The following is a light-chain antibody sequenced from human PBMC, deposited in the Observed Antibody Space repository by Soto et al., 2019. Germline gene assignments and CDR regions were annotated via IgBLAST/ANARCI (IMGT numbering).Light chain of an antibody. CDR1: SSDVGGYNY. V-gene: IGLV2-8*01. J-gene: IGLJ1*01. CDR3: SSYEGSNNFV. Sequence: QSALTQPPSASGSPGQSVTISCTGTSSDVGGYNYVSWYQQHPGKAPTLMIYEVTKRPSGVPDRFSGSKSGNTASLTVSGLQADDEADYYCSSYEGSNNFVFGTGNKLTVL. CDR2: EVT.